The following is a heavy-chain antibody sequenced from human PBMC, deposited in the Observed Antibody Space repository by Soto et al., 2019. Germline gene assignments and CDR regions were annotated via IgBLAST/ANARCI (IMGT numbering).Heavy chain of an antibody. V-gene: IGHV3-23*01. CDR3: AKDQWFWSGAVFDD. J-gene: IGHJ4*02. CDR2: ISATGGLT. D-gene: IGHD3-10*01. CDR1: GFGFSSFA. Sequence: LLESGGGFIQPGGSLRLSCAASGFGFSSFAMSWVRQTPGRGLEWVSSISATGGLTYFADSVKGRFTISRDNSENTLHLQMNSLRAEDTAIYYCAKDQWFWSGAVFDDWGQGSLVTVSS.